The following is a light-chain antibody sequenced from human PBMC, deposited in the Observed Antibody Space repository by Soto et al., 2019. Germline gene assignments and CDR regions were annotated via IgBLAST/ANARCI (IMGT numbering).Light chain of an antibody. CDR1: SSDVGGYNY. J-gene: IGLJ1*01. V-gene: IGLV2-14*01. Sequence: QSVLTQPASLSGSPGQSITISCTGTSSDVGGYNYVSWYQQHPGKAPKLMIYDVSNRPSGVSNRFSGSKSGNTASLTISGLQAEDEADYYCSSYTSSSTPGVFGTGTKVTVL. CDR3: SSYTSSSTPGV. CDR2: DVS.